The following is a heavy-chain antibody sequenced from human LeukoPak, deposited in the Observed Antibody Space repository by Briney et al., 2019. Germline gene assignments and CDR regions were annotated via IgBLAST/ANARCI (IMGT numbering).Heavy chain of an antibody. D-gene: IGHD6-13*01. CDR1: GFIISDYA. Sequence: GGSLRLSCSASGFIISDYAMHWVRQAPGKGLEYVSGISANGGSTYHADSVKGRFTISRDASKNTLYLQMSSLRAEDTAMYYCVKDLYKGDSASWYFFHYWGQGTLVTVSS. CDR2: ISANGGST. CDR3: VKDLYKGDSASWYFFHY. V-gene: IGHV3-64D*06. J-gene: IGHJ4*02.